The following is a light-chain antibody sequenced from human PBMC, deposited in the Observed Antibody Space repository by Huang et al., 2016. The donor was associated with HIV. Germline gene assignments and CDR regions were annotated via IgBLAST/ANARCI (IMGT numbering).Light chain of an antibody. V-gene: IGKV3-20*01. CDR3: QQYNNLRYT. CDR1: QSVSSSY. CDR2: GAS. J-gene: IGKJ2*01. Sequence: EIVLTQSPGTLSLSPGERATLSYRASQSVSSSYLAWYKQKPGQAPRLLIYGASSRATGIPDRFSGSGSGTDFNLTISRLEPEDFAVYYCQQYNNLRYTFGQGTKLEIK.